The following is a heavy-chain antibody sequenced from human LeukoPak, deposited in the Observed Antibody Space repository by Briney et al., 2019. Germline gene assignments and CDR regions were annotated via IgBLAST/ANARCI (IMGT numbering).Heavy chain of an antibody. J-gene: IGHJ5*02. CDR3: ARVVTMVRGVIIKAYNWFDP. V-gene: IGHV4-34*01. Sequence: ASETLSLTCAVYGESFSGYYWSWIRQPPGKGLEWIGEINHSGSTNYNPSLKSRVTISVDTSKNQFSLKLSSVTAADTAVYYCARVVTMVRGVIIKAYNWFDPWGQGTLVTVSS. CDR2: INHSGST. D-gene: IGHD3-10*01. CDR1: GESFSGYY.